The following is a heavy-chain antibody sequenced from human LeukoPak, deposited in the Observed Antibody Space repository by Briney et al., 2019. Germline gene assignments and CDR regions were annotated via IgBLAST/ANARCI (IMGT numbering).Heavy chain of an antibody. CDR2: ISAYNGNT. J-gene: IGHJ4*02. CDR1: GYTFTSYG. CDR3: ARGPYCGGDCYPGFDY. V-gene: IGHV1-18*04. Sequence: ASVKVSCKASGYTFTSYGISWVRQAPGQGLEWMGWISAYNGNTNYGQKLQGRVTMTTDTSTSTAYMELRSLRSDDTAVYYCARGPYCGGDCYPGFDYWGQGTLVTVSS. D-gene: IGHD2-21*02.